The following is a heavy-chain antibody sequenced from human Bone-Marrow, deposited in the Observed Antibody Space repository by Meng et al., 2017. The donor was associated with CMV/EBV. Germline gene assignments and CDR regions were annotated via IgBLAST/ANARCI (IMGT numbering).Heavy chain of an antibody. V-gene: IGHV4-61*01. CDR2: IYYSGST. Sequence: SETLSLTCTVSGGSVSSGSYYWSWIRQPPGKGLEWIGYIYYSGSTNYHPSLKSRVTISVDTSKNQFSLKLSSVTAADTAVYYCARAYCSSTSCSDYWGQGTLV. CDR3: ARAYCSSTSCSDY. J-gene: IGHJ4*02. D-gene: IGHD2-2*01. CDR1: GGSVSSGSYY.